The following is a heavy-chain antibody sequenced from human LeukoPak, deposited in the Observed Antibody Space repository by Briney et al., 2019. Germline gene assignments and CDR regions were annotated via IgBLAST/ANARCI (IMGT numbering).Heavy chain of an antibody. J-gene: IGHJ5*02. CDR1: GFTFSSYA. CDR2: ISGSGGST. Sequence: QPGGSLRLSCAASGFTFSSYAMSWVRQAPGKGLECVSAISGSGGSTYYADSVKGRFTISRDNSKNTLYLQMNSLRAEDTAVYYCAKGGYCSSTSCYESRFDPWGQGTLVTVSP. D-gene: IGHD2-2*01. V-gene: IGHV3-23*01. CDR3: AKGGYCSSTSCYESRFDP.